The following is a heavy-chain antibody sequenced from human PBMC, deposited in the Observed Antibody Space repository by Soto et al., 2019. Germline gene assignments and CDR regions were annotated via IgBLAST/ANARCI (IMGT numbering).Heavy chain of an antibody. D-gene: IGHD6-13*01. Sequence: NPSETLSLTCTVSDGSISGYYWSWIRQPPGKGLEWIGYIFYSGITNYNPSLKSRVTISVDTSKNQFSLNLSSVTAADTAVYYCARAGWSNSWYFDYWGQGSLVTVSS. J-gene: IGHJ4*02. V-gene: IGHV4-59*01. CDR1: DGSISGYY. CDR3: ARAGWSNSWYFDY. CDR2: IFYSGIT.